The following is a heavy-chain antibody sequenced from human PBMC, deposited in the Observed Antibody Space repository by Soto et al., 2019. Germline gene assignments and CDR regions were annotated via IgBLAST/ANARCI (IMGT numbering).Heavy chain of an antibody. Sequence: QVQLQESGPGLVKPSQTLSLICTVSGGSISSGGYYWSWIRQHPGKGLEWIGYIYYSGSTYYNSSLKSRIIISVDTSKNHCSLRLSSVTAADTAVYYCARLWRPAEVFDIWGQGTMVTVSS. V-gene: IGHV4-31*03. CDR3: ARLWRPAEVFDI. D-gene: IGHD3-3*01. CDR1: GGSISSGGYY. CDR2: IYYSGST. J-gene: IGHJ3*02.